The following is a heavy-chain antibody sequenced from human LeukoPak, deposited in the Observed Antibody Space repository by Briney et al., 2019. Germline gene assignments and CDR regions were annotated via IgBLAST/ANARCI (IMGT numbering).Heavy chain of an antibody. CDR2: IYYSGST. CDR1: GGSTSSGDYY. V-gene: IGHV4-30-4*01. Sequence: SQTLSLTCTVSGGSTSSGDYYWSWVRQPPGKGLEWIGSIYYSGSTYYSPSLKSRVTISVDTSKNLFSLKLSSVNAADTAVYYCARVNGWFGEVGYWGQGTLVTVSS. J-gene: IGHJ4*02. CDR3: ARVNGWFGEVGY. D-gene: IGHD3-10*01.